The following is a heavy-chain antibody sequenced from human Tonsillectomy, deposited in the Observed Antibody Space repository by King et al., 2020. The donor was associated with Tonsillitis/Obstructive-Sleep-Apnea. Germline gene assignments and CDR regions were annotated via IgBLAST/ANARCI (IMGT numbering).Heavy chain of an antibody. CDR2: INHSGST. J-gene: IGHJ6*03. CDR3: ASSQRYGVVVHYYYMDV. D-gene: IGHD2-2*01. CDR1: GGSFSGYY. V-gene: IGHV4-34*01. Sequence: VQLQQWGAGLLKPSETLSLTCAVYGGSFSGYYWSWIRQPPGKGLEWIGEINHSGSTNYNPSLKSRVTISVDTSKNQFSLKLRSVTAADTAVYYCASSQRYGVVVHYYYMDVWGKGTTVTVSS.